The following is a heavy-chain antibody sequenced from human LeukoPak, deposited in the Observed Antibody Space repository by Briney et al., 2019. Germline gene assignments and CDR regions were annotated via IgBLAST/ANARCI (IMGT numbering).Heavy chain of an antibody. CDR2: IYTGGGR. J-gene: IGHJ5*02. CDR1: GFTFSSYE. V-gene: IGHV3-48*03. CDR3: ARIAVAGLENWFDP. Sequence: PGGSLRLSCAASGFTFSSYEMNWVRQAPGKELEWVSVIYTGGGRYYADSVKGRFTISRDNAKNSLYLQMNSLRAEDTAVYYCARIAVAGLENWFDPWGQGTLVTVSS. D-gene: IGHD6-19*01.